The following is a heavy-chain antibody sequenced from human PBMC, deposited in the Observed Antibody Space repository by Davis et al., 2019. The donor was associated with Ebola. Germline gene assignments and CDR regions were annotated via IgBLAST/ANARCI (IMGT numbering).Heavy chain of an antibody. CDR2: IIPIFGTA. CDR3: ARDRNRGESDF. V-gene: IGHV1-69*13. CDR1: GGTFSSYA. D-gene: IGHD3-16*01. J-gene: IGHJ4*02. Sequence: AASVKVSCKASGGTFSSYAISWVRQAPGQGLEWMGGIIPIFGTANYAQKFQGRVTITADESTSTAYMELRSLRSDDTAVYFCARDRNRGESDFWGQGTLVTVSS.